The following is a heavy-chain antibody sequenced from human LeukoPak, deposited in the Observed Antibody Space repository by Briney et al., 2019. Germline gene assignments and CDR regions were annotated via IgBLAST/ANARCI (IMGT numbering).Heavy chain of an antibody. V-gene: IGHV3-66*01. CDR3: TRGAYYDRNAGDY. CDR2: LYRGGTT. J-gene: IGHJ4*02. D-gene: IGHD3-22*01. CDR1: GFSVSSNY. Sequence: GGSLRLSCVASGFSVSSNYMSWVRQAPGKGPEWLSVLYRGGTTYYAGSVKGRFTISRDDSKNTLYLQMNSLRAEDTAVYYCTRGAYYDRNAGDYWGQGTLVTVFS.